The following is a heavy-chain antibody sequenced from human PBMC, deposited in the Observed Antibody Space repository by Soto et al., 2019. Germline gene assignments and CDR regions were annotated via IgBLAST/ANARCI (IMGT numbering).Heavy chain of an antibody. V-gene: IGHV3-23*01. CDR2: ISGSGGST. D-gene: IGHD4-17*01. CDR3: AAPGDYDAFDI. J-gene: IGHJ3*02. CDR1: GFTFSSYA. Sequence: GGSLRLSCAASGFTFSSYAMSWVRQAPGKGLEWVSAISGSGGSTYYADSVKGRFTISRDNAKNSLYLQMNSLRAEDTAVYYCAAPGDYDAFDIWGQGTMVTVSS.